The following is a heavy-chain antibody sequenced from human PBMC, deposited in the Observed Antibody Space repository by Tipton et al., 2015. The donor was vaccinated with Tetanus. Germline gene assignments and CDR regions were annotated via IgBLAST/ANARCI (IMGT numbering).Heavy chain of an antibody. Sequence: TLSLTCSVSGVSIKGGGFYWTWIRQPPGKGLEWIGYIYSPRTTSYAPSLRGRATISFDSVKNHFSLSLSSVTAADTAMYYCARDGGNYFYYGMNVWGQGAAVTVSS. J-gene: IGHJ6*02. CDR3: ARDGGNYFYYGMNV. V-gene: IGHV4-31*03. CDR2: IYSPRTT. CDR1: GVSIKGGGFY.